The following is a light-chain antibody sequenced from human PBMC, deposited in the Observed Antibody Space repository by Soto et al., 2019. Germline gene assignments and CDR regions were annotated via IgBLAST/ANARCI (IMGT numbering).Light chain of an antibody. CDR3: QQYNKWPLT. CDR1: QVISSG. V-gene: IGKV3-15*01. CDR2: DAA. J-gene: IGKJ4*01. Sequence: EIVMTQSPATLSVSPGERATLSCKASQVISSGLAWYQQKPGQAPRLLIYDAATRATGIPARFSGXXXXAXXXLTISSLQSEDFAVYYCQQYNKWPLTFGGGTKVEVK.